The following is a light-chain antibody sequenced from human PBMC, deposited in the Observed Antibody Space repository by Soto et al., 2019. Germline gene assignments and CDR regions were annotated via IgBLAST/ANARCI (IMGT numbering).Light chain of an antibody. CDR3: QQYNNWPAGT. J-gene: IGKJ1*01. CDR2: GAS. V-gene: IGKV3-15*01. Sequence: EIVMTQSPATLSVSPGERATLSGSASQSVSSNLAWYQQKPGQAPRLLIYGASTRATGIPARFSGSGSGTEFTLTISSLQSEDFAGYYCQQYNNWPAGTFGQGTKVEIK. CDR1: QSVSSN.